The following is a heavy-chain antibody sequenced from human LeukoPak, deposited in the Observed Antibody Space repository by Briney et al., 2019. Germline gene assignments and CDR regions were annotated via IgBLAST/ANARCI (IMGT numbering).Heavy chain of an antibody. CDR2: INPNSGGT. CDR3: ARAKTVTNVFRFDC. J-gene: IGHJ4*02. Sequence: ASVKVSCKASGYTFTGYYMHWVRQAPGQGLEWMGWINPNSGGTNYAQKFQGRVTMTRDTSISTAYMELSRLRSDDTAVYYCARAKTVTNVFRFDCWGQGTLVTVSS. CDR1: GYTFTGYY. D-gene: IGHD4-17*01. V-gene: IGHV1-2*02.